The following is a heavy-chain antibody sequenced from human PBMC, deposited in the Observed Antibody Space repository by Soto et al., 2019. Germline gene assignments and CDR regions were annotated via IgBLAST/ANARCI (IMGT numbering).Heavy chain of an antibody. CDR2: IKSKTDDGTT. J-gene: IGHJ6*02. CDR3: TTDSSSWAYYYYYGMDV. Sequence: GGSLRLSCTVSGFTFSNAWMTWVRQAPGKRLEWVGRIKSKTDDGTTDYAAPVKGRFTISRDDSRNTLYLQMNSLKTEDTAVYYCTTDSSSWAYYYYYGMDVWGQGTTVTVSS. CDR1: GFTFSNAW. D-gene: IGHD2-2*01. V-gene: IGHV3-15*01.